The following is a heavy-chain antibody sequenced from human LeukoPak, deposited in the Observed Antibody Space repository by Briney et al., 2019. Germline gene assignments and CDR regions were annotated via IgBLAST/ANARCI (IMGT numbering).Heavy chain of an antibody. Sequence: GASVKVPCKASGYTFTGYYIHWVRQAPGQGLEWMGWINPNINGTNYAQKFQGRVTMTGDRSISTAYMELSRLRSDDTAVYYCARERTPGSGYGVDYWGQGTVVTVSS. D-gene: IGHD6-25*01. V-gene: IGHV1-2*02. CDR3: ARERTPGSGYGVDY. J-gene: IGHJ4*02. CDR2: INPNINGT. CDR1: GYTFTGYY.